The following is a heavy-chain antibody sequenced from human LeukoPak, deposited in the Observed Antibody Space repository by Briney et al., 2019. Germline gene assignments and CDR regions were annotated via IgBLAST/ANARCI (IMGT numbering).Heavy chain of an antibody. Sequence: GGSLRLSCAASGFTFADYAMHWVRQVPGEGLEWVSGISWNGGIIDYADSVKGRFTISRDNAQNSLYLQMNSLRAEDTALYYCAKEITSGFGNGFLFDYWGQGTLVTVSS. CDR3: AKEITSGFGNGFLFDY. D-gene: IGHD5-18*01. V-gene: IGHV3-9*01. CDR2: ISWNGGII. CDR1: GFTFADYA. J-gene: IGHJ4*02.